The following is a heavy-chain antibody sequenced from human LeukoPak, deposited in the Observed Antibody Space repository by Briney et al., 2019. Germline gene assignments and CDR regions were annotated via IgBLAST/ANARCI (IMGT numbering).Heavy chain of an antibody. Sequence: GGSLRLSCVVSGFTFSESWMSWVRQAPGKGLGWVASLNLDGSDKYYVDSVKGRFTISRDNAKSSLYLQMDSLRVEDTAVYYCAKGKRYPDYWGQGTLVTVSS. CDR3: AKGKRYPDY. CDR2: LNLDGSDK. J-gene: IGHJ4*02. V-gene: IGHV3-7*03. D-gene: IGHD1-1*01. CDR1: GFTFSESW.